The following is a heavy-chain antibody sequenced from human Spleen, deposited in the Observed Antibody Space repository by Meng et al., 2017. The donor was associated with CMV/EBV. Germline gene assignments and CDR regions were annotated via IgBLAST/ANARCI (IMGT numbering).Heavy chain of an antibody. V-gene: IGHV3-21*01. CDR3: ARQRAYGDFWFDP. CDR1: GLPFRSYS. CDR2: INSAGSYI. Sequence: GGSLRLSCVASGLPFRSYSMNWVRQAPGKGLEWVSSINSAGSYIYYADSVKGRFTISRDNAKSSLFLQMNSPRAEDTAVYYCARQRAYGDFWFDPWGQGTLVTVSS. D-gene: IGHD4-17*01. J-gene: IGHJ5*02.